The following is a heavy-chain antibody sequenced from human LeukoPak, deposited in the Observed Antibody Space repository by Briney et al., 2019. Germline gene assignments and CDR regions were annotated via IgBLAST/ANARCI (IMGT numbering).Heavy chain of an antibody. CDR2: INHSGST. CDR3: ARGRGYDFWSGPPTAAFDY. D-gene: IGHD3-3*01. CDR1: GGSFSGYY. J-gene: IGHJ4*02. Sequence: SETLSLTCAVYGGSFSGYYWSWIRQPPGKGLEWIGEINHSGSTNYNPSLKSRVTISVDTSKNQFSLKLSSVTAADTAVYYCARGRGYDFWSGPPTAAFDYWGQGTLVTVSS. V-gene: IGHV4-34*01.